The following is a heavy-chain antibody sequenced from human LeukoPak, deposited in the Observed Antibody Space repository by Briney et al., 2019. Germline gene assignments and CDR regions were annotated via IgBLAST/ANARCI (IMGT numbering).Heavy chain of an antibody. CDR3: TREGMGTTFSAWFDP. CDR1: GFTFSSYG. Sequence: GGSLRLSCAASGFTFSSYGMHWVRQAPGKGLEWVAVVSSDGSIDYYADSVRGRFTVSRDNSKNTLYLQVNSLRVEDTAVYYCTREGMGTTFSAWFDPWGQGTLVTVPS. CDR2: VSSDGSID. D-gene: IGHD1-7*01. J-gene: IGHJ5*02. V-gene: IGHV3-30*03.